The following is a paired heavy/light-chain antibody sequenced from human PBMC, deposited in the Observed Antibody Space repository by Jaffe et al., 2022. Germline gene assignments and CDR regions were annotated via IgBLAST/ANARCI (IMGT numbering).Light chain of an antibody. CDR3: QQYYSIPPT. CDR2: WAS. J-gene: IGKJ2*01. Sequence: DIVMTQSPDSLAVSLGERATINCKSSQSVLYSSNNKNYLAWYQQKPGQPPKLLIYWASTRESGVPDRFSGSGSGTDFTLTISSLQAEDVAVYYCQQYYSIPPTFGQGTKLEIK. CDR1: QSVLYSSNNKNY. V-gene: IGKV4-1*01.
Heavy chain of an antibody. CDR3: ARDSSRTDMVPLAFDI. CDR1: GFTFSIYE. D-gene: IGHD2-8*01. Sequence: EVQLVESGGGLVQPGGSLRLSCAASGFTFSIYEMNWVRQAPGKGLEWVSYISSGGSTIYYADSVKGRFTISRDNAKNSLYLQMNSLRAEDTAVYYCARDSSRTDMVPLAFDIWGQGTMVTVSS. V-gene: IGHV3-48*03. CDR2: ISSGGSTI. J-gene: IGHJ3*02.